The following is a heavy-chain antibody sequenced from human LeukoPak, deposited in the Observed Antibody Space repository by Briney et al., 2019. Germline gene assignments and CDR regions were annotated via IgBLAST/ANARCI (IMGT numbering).Heavy chain of an antibody. J-gene: IGHJ5*02. CDR2: IYTSGST. D-gene: IGHD3-9*01. Sequence: PSETLSLTCTVSGASISSGEYYWSWIRQPAGKGLEWIGRIYTSGSTNYNPSLKSRVTISVDTSKNQFSLKLSSVTAADTAMYYCAREAHDVLTSDWFDPWGQGTLVTVSS. CDR1: GASISSGEYY. V-gene: IGHV4-61*02. CDR3: AREAHDVLTSDWFDP.